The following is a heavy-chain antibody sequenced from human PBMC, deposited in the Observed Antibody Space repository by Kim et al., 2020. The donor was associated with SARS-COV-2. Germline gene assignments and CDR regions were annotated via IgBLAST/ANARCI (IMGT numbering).Heavy chain of an antibody. CDR1: GFTFSSYG. V-gene: IGHV3-30*18. Sequence: GGSLRLSCAASGFTFSSYGMHWVRQAPGKGLEWVAVISYDGSNKYYADSVKGRFTISRDNSKNTLYLQMNSLRAEDTAVYYCAKGTGTRLYYFDYWGQGT. CDR2: ISYDGSNK. CDR3: AKGTGTRLYYFDY. D-gene: IGHD1-7*01. J-gene: IGHJ4*02.